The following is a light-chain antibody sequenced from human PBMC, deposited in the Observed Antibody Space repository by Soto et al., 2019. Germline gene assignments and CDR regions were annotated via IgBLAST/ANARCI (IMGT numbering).Light chain of an antibody. Sequence: SYELTQPPSVSVSPGQTASITSSGDKLGDKYACWYQQKPGQSPVLVIYQDSKRPSGIPERFSGSNSGNTATLTISGTQAMDEADYYCQAWDSSTVVFGTGTKLTVL. CDR3: QAWDSSTVV. V-gene: IGLV3-1*01. CDR2: QDS. J-gene: IGLJ1*01. CDR1: KLGDKY.